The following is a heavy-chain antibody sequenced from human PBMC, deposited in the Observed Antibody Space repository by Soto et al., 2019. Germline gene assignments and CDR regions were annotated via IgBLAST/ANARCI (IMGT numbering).Heavy chain of an antibody. V-gene: IGHV3-23*01. Sequence: EVQLLESGGGLVQPGGSLRLSCEASGFTFSSYAMSWVRQAPGKGLEWVSGIRGSGGSTYYADSVKGRFTISRDKSKNSVYLQMNSLRAEDTAVYYCAKGCVHDGDHDYWGQGTLVSVSS. D-gene: IGHD4-17*01. CDR2: IRGSGGST. CDR1: GFTFSSYA. J-gene: IGHJ4*02. CDR3: AKGCVHDGDHDY.